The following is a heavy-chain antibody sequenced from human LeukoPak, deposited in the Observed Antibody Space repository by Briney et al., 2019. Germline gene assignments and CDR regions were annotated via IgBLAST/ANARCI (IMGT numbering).Heavy chain of an antibody. Sequence: PGGSLRLSCAASGFTFSNAWMSWVRQAPGKRLEWVGRIKSKTDGGTTDYAAPVKGRFTISRDDSKNTLYLQMNSLKTEDTAVYYCTPDWYGSGRRRKDYWGQGTLVTVSS. V-gene: IGHV3-15*01. CDR3: TPDWYGSGRRRKDY. J-gene: IGHJ4*02. CDR1: GFTFSNAW. CDR2: IKSKTDGGTT. D-gene: IGHD3-10*01.